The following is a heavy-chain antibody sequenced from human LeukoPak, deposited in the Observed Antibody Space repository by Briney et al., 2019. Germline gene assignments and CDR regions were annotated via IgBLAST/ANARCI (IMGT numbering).Heavy chain of an antibody. CDR2: VYDSGST. V-gene: IGHV4-59*08. Sequence: SETLSLTCTVSGGSISIYYWSWIRQPPGKELEWIGYVYDSGSTEYNPSLKSRVTISIDTSKNQFSLNLSSVTAADTAVYYCAAGIAVPGIFDYWGQGSLVTVSS. D-gene: IGHD6-19*01. J-gene: IGHJ4*02. CDR1: GGSISIYY. CDR3: AAGIAVPGIFDY.